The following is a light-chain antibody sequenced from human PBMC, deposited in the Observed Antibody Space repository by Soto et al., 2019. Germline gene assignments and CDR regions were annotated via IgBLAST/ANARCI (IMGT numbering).Light chain of an antibody. CDR1: QSVSSSY. CDR3: QQYGSSLFT. CDR2: GAS. Sequence: EIVLTQSPGTLSLSPGERATLSCRASQSVSSSYLAWYRQKPGQAPRLLIYGASSRATGIPDRFSGSGSGTDLDLTISRLEPEDFAVYYCQQYGSSLFTFGPGTKVDIK. V-gene: IGKV3-20*01. J-gene: IGKJ3*01.